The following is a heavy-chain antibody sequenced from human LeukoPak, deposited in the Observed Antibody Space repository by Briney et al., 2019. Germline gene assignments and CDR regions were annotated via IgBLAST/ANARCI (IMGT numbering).Heavy chain of an antibody. J-gene: IGHJ4*02. D-gene: IGHD3-10*01. Sequence: PSETLSLTCAVYGGSFSGYYWSWIRQPPGKGLEWIGEINHSGSTNYNPSLKSRVTISVDTSKNQFSLKLSSVTAADTAVYYCASRRNMVRGVINYWGQGTLVTVSS. CDR1: GGSFSGYY. V-gene: IGHV4-34*01. CDR3: ASRRNMVRGVINY. CDR2: INHSGST.